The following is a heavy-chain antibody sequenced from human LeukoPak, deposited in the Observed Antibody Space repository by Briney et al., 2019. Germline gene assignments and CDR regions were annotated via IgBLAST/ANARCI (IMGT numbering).Heavy chain of an antibody. CDR2: INPNSGNT. CDR1: GYTFTSYY. CDR3: ARGRSSSDY. J-gene: IGHJ4*02. Sequence: ASVTVSCKASGYTFTSYYMHWVRQAPGQGLEWMGWINPNSGNTGYAQKFQGRVTMTRNTSISTAYMELSSLRSADTAVYYCARGRSSSDYWGQGTLVTVSS. D-gene: IGHD3-3*01. V-gene: IGHV1-8*02.